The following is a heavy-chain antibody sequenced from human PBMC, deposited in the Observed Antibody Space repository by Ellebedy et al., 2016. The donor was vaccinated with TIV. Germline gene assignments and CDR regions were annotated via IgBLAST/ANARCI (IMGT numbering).Heavy chain of an antibody. V-gene: IGHV4-59*12. J-gene: IGHJ3*02. CDR3: ARDHPYSSGWYGGLAFDI. D-gene: IGHD6-19*01. CDR1: GGSISSYY. Sequence: MPGGSLRLSCTVSGGSISSYYWSWIRQPPGKGLEWIGYIYYSGSTNYNPSLKSRVTISVDKSKNQFSLKLSSVTAADTAVYYCARDHPYSSGWYGGLAFDIWGQGTMVTVSS. CDR2: IYYSGST.